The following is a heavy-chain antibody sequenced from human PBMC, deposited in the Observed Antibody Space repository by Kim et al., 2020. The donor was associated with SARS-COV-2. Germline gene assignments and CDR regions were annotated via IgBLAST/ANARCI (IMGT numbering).Heavy chain of an antibody. V-gene: IGHV4-59*12. Sequence: SETLSLTCTVSGGSITSDYWSWIRQPPGKGLEWIGYIYYTGSANYHPSLKSRVTMSVDTSKNQFTLKVTSVTAADTAVYYCARGSVDMRFDPWGQGTLVTVSS. D-gene: IGHD5-12*01. CDR2: IYYTGSA. CDR3: ARGSVDMRFDP. J-gene: IGHJ5*02. CDR1: GGSITSDY.